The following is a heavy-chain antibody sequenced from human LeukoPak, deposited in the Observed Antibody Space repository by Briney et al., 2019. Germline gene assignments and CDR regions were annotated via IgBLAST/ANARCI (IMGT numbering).Heavy chain of an antibody. V-gene: IGHV1-69*06. D-gene: IGHD3-22*01. J-gene: IGHJ4*02. Sequence: SVKVSCKASGGTFSSYAISWVRQAPGQGLEWMGGIIPILGTANYAQKFQGRVTITADKSTSTAYMELSSLRSEDTAVYYCARGRDDYYDSSGYLFDYWGQGTLVTVSS. CDR3: ARGRDDYYDSSGYLFDY. CDR1: GGTFSSYA. CDR2: IIPILGTA.